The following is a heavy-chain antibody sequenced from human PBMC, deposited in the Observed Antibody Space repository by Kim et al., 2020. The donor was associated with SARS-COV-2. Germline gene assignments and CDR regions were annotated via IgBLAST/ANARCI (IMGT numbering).Heavy chain of an antibody. CDR2: ISGSGGST. V-gene: IGHV3-23*01. CDR3: ASFSEGSTDPYYYYGMDV. J-gene: IGHJ6*02. D-gene: IGHD2-2*01. Sequence: GGSLRLSCAASGFTFSSYAMSWVRQAPGKGLEWVSAISGSGGSTYYADSVKGRFTISRDNSKNTLYLQMNSLRAEDTAVYYCASFSEGSTDPYYYYGMDVWGQGTTVTVSS. CDR1: GFTFSSYA.